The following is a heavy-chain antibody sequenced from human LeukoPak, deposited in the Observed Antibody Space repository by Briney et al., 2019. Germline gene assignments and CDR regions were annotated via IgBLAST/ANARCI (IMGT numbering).Heavy chain of an antibody. Sequence: PSETLSLTCAVSGYSISSGSYYWRWIRQPAGKGLEWIGRIYTSGSTNYNPSLKSRVTISVDTSKNQFSLKLSSVTAADTAVYYCGREWYYYDSSGHYSDWFDPWGQGTLVTVSS. CDR1: GYSISSGSYY. J-gene: IGHJ5*02. D-gene: IGHD3-22*01. CDR3: GREWYYYDSSGHYSDWFDP. CDR2: IYTSGST. V-gene: IGHV4-61*02.